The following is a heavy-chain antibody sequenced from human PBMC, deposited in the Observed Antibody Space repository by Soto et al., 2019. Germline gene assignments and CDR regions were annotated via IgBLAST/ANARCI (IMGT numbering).Heavy chain of an antibody. D-gene: IGHD3-22*01. V-gene: IGHV1-46*03. CDR3: ARDINTVRFYDTSGYLNWFDP. Sequence: GASVKVSCKASGGTFSNSAISWVRQAPGQGLDWMGIINPSGVGISYAQKFQGRVTLTSDTSTTTVYMELSSLRSEDTAVYYCARDINTVRFYDTSGYLNWFDPWGQGTLVTVSS. J-gene: IGHJ5*02. CDR2: INPSGVGI. CDR1: GGTFSNSA.